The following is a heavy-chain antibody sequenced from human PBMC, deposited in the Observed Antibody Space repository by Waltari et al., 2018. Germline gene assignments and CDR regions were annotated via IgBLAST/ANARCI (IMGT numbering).Heavy chain of an antibody. D-gene: IGHD6-6*01. CDR3: AREGGSSSPALY. CDR2: IYYSGST. Sequence: QVQLQESGPGLVKPSETLSLTCTVPGGSISSYYWSLIRQPPGKGLEWIGNIYYSGSTNYNPSLKSRVTISVDTSKNEFSLKLSSVTAADMAVYYCAREGGSSSPALYWGQGTLVTVSS. J-gene: IGHJ4*02. CDR1: GGSISSYY. V-gene: IGHV4-59*01.